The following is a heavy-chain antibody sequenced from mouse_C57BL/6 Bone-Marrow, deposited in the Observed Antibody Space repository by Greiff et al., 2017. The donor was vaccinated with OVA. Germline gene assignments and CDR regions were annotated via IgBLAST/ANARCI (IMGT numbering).Heavy chain of an antibody. CDR1: GFNIKDDY. J-gene: IGHJ4*01. CDR3: TTRLMDY. Sequence: VQLQQSGAELVRPGASVKLSCTASGFNIKDDYMHWVKQRPEQGLEWIGWIDPENGDTEYASKFQGKATITADTSSNTAYLQLSILTSEDTAVYYCTTRLMDYWGQGTSVTVSS. CDR2: IDPENGDT. V-gene: IGHV14-4*01. D-gene: IGHD3-2*02.